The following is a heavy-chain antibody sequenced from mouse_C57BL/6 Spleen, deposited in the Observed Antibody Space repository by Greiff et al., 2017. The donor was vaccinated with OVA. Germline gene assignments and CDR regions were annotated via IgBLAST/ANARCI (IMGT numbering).Heavy chain of an antibody. CDR2: INPGSGGT. CDR1: GYAFTNYL. V-gene: IGHV1-54*01. CDR3: ARSHYYGSRNYFDY. Sequence: QVQLKQSGAELVRPGTSVKVSCKASGYAFTNYLIEWVKQRPGQGLEWIGVINPGSGGTNSNEKFKGKATLTADKSSSPAYMQLSSLTSEDSAVYFCARSHYYGSRNYFDYWGQGTTLTVSS. D-gene: IGHD1-1*01. J-gene: IGHJ2*01.